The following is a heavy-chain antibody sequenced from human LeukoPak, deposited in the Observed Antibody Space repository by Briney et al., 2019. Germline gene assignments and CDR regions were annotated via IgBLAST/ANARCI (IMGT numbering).Heavy chain of an antibody. Sequence: ASVKVSCKASGYTFTVYYMHWVRQAPGQGLEWMGWINPNSGGTNYAQKFQGRVTMTRDTSISTAYMYLNRLRSDDTAVYYCARLDCSSTSCFFDYWGQGTLVTVSS. D-gene: IGHD2-2*01. V-gene: IGHV1-2*02. J-gene: IGHJ4*02. CDR1: GYTFTVYY. CDR3: ARLDCSSTSCFFDY. CDR2: INPNSGGT.